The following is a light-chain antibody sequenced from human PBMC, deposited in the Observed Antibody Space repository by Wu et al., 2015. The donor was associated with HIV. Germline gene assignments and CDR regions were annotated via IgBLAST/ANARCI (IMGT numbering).Light chain of an antibody. CDR1: QSISNW. CDR2: KAS. Sequence: DIQMTQSPLTLSASVGDRVTITCRASQSISNWLAWYQQKPGKAPKLLIYKASTLETGVPFRFSASGSGTQFTLTISCLQSEDFAIYYCQQFYNYPRTFGPGTKV. J-gene: IGKJ3*01. CDR3: QQFYNYPRT. V-gene: IGKV1-5*03.